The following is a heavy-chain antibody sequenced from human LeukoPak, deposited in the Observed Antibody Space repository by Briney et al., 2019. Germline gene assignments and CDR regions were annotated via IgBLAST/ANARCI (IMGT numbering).Heavy chain of an antibody. J-gene: IGHJ5*02. D-gene: IGHD2-21*02. CDR2: IIPIFGTA. CDR3: AGYLAYCGGDCSANWFDP. CDR1: GGTFSSYA. Sequence: SVKVSCKASGGTFSSYAISWVRQAPGQGLEWMGGIIPIFGTANYAQKLQGRVTMTTDTSTSTAYMELRSLRSDDTAVYYCAGYLAYCGGDCSANWFDPWGQGTLVTVSS. V-gene: IGHV1-69*05.